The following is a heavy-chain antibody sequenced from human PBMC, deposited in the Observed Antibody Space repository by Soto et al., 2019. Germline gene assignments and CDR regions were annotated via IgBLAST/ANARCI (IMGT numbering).Heavy chain of an antibody. CDR1: GYIFTDYY. Sequence: ASLKVSCKASGYIFTDYYMHWVRQAPGQELGWMGRINPNSGGTNYAQKFQGRVTITRDTSASTAYMELSSLRSEDTAVYYCARAVRSGVNWFDPWGQGTLVTVSS. J-gene: IGHJ5*02. CDR2: INPNSGGT. D-gene: IGHD2-8*01. V-gene: IGHV1-2*06. CDR3: ARAVRSGVNWFDP.